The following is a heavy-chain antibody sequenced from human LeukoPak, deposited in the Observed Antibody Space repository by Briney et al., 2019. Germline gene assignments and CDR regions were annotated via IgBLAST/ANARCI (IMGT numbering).Heavy chain of an antibody. Sequence: PGGSLRLSCAASGLTFSSYSMNWVRQAPGKGLEWVSSIGSSSSYIYYADSVKGRFTISRDNAKNSLYLQMNSLRAEDTAVYYCARDWGSSGWRYYYYGMDVWGKGTTVTVSS. D-gene: IGHD6-19*01. V-gene: IGHV3-21*01. CDR2: IGSSSSYI. CDR3: ARDWGSSGWRYYYYGMDV. CDR1: GLTFSSYS. J-gene: IGHJ6*04.